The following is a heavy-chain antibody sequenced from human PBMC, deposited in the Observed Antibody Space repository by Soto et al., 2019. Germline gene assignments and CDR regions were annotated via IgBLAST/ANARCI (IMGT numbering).Heavy chain of an antibody. V-gene: IGHV3-48*01. D-gene: IGHD3-22*01. CDR2: IHYSSSMI. Sequence: PGGSLRLSCAASGFTFSSSSMNWVRQAPGKGLEWLSYIHYSSSMIFYADSVKGRFTISRDNAQNSLYLQINSLRVEDTAVYYCARGKVGVIIDYYYGMDVWGQGTTVTSP. J-gene: IGHJ6*02. CDR1: GFTFSSSS. CDR3: ARGKVGVIIDYYYGMDV.